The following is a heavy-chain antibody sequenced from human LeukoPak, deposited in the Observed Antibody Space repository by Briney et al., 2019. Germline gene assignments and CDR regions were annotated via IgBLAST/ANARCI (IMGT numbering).Heavy chain of an antibody. Sequence: SETLSLTCTVSGGSISSYYWSWIRQPPGKGLEWIGYIYYSGSTNYNPSLKSRVTISVDTSKNQLSLKLSSVTAADTAVYYCARQDIAVAGLDYWGQGTLVTVSS. CDR3: ARQDIAVAGLDY. CDR1: GGSISSYY. V-gene: IGHV4-59*08. J-gene: IGHJ4*02. CDR2: IYYSGST. D-gene: IGHD6-19*01.